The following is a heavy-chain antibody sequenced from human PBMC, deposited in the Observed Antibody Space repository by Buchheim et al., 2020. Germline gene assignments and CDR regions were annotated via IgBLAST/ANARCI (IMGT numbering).Heavy chain of an antibody. CDR2: IRYSGST. Sequence: QVQLQQWGAGLLKPSETLSLTCTVSGGSISSYYWTWIRQPPGKGLEWIGYIRYSGSTNYNPSLKSRVTISVDTSKNQFSLKLSSVTAADTAVYYCARSGQDNYDSSGYLNWFDPWGQGTL. CDR3: ARSGQDNYDSSGYLNWFDP. V-gene: IGHV4-59*01. J-gene: IGHJ5*02. CDR1: GGSISSYY. D-gene: IGHD3-22*01.